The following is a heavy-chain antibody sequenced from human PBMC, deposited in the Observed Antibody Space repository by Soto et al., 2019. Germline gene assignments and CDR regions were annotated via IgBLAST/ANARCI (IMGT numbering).Heavy chain of an antibody. CDR1: GYTFTGYY. V-gene: IGHV1-2*02. Sequence: QVQLVQSGAEVKKPGASVKVSCKASGYTFTGYYMHWVRQAPGQGLEWMGWINPNSGGKNYAQKFQGRVTMTRDTSISTAYMELSRLRSDDTAVYYCARGPHAYYYYGMDVWGQGTTVTVSS. CDR2: INPNSGGK. CDR3: ARGPHAYYYYGMDV. J-gene: IGHJ6*02.